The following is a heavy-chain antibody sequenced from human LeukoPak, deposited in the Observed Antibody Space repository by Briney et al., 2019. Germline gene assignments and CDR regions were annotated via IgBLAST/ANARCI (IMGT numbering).Heavy chain of an antibody. D-gene: IGHD5-24*01. CDR1: GYTLTELS. V-gene: IGHV1-24*01. CDR3: ATGEGGRWLQLSPIFDY. CDR2: FDPEDGET. J-gene: IGHJ4*02. Sequence: ASVKVSCKVSGYTLTELSMHWVRQAPGKGLEWMGGFDPEDGETTYAQKFQGRVTMTEDTSTDTAYMELRSLRSEDTAVYYCATGEGGRWLQLSPIFDYWGQGTLVTVSS.